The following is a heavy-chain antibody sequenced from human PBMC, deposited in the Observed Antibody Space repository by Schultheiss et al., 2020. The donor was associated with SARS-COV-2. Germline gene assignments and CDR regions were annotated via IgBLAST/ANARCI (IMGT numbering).Heavy chain of an antibody. D-gene: IGHD6-13*01. J-gene: IGHJ4*02. V-gene: IGHV3-21*01. Sequence: GESLKISCAASGFTFSSYAMHWVRQAPGKGLEWVSAISGSGGSTYYADSVKGRFTVSRDNAKNSLYLQMSSLRAEDTAVYYYARDKSSSSFDYWGQGTLVTVSS. CDR2: ISGSGGST. CDR1: GFTFSSYA. CDR3: ARDKSSSSFDY.